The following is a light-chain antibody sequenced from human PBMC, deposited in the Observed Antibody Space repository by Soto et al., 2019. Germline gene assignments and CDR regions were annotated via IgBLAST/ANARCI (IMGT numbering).Light chain of an antibody. J-gene: IGKJ1*01. CDR2: AVS. CDR3: QQYDTSWT. CDR1: QDVRRSQ. V-gene: IGKV3-20*01. Sequence: EIVLTQSPGTLSLSPGDTATLSCRASQDVRRSQLAWYQQKPGQAPSLLIYAVSARAAGIPDRFSGSGSGTDFTLTISRLQPEDFAVYFCQQYDTSWTFGPGTKVEIK.